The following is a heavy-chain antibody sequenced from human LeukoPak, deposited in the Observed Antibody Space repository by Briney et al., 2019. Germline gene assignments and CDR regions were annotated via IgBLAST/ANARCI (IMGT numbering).Heavy chain of an antibody. CDR1: GYTFTSYG. CDR3: ARVRITMIAVVPAFDY. CDR2: ISAYNGNT. D-gene: IGHD3-22*01. V-gene: IGHV1-18*01. Sequence: ASVKVSCKASGYTFTSYGISWVRQAPGQGLEWMGWISAYNGNTNYAQKLQGRVTMTTDTSTSTAYMELRSLRSDDTAVYYCARVRITMIAVVPAFDYWGQGTLVTVSS. J-gene: IGHJ4*02.